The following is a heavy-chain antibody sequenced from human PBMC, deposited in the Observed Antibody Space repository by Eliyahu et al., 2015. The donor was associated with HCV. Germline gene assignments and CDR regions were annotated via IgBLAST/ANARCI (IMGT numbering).Heavy chain of an antibody. D-gene: IGHD3-3*01. CDR3: AKGPDMESSSFTPYYFDC. CDR1: GXXFSXXV. J-gene: IGHJ4*02. V-gene: IGHV3-23*01. Sequence: EVQLLESGGGLVQPGGSLRVSCAAXGXXFSXXVXGWVRQAXGXGLEWXSGISGNGDRTYYADSVKGRFTISRDNSRNTVYLQMNSLRAEDTAVYYCAKGPDMESSSFTPYYFDCWGQGTLVTVSS. CDR2: ISGNGDRT.